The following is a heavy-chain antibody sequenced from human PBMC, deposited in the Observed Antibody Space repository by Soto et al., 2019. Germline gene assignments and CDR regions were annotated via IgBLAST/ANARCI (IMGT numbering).Heavy chain of an antibody. J-gene: IGHJ6*02. CDR3: ATDRGSTVTTHYYYGMDV. CDR2: INPRGGST. V-gene: IGHV1-46*02. Sequence: ASVKVSCKASGYTLNTYYMHWVRQAPGQGPEWMGIINPRGGSTTYAQNFQDRVTMTEDTSTDTAYMELSSLRSEDTAVYYCATDRGSTVTTHYYYGMDVWGQGTTVTVSS. D-gene: IGHD4-17*01. CDR1: GYTLNTYY.